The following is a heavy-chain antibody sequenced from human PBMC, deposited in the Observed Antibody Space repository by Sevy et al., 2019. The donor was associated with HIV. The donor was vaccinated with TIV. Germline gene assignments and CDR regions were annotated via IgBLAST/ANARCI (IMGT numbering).Heavy chain of an antibody. V-gene: IGHV3-7*01. Sequence: GGSLRLSCAASGFSFTWYWMSWVRQTPEKGLEWVANIKQDGSDKNYVDSVKGRFTISRDNAKNSMYLQMNSLRAEDTAVYYCASTGGSRHNDAFDTWGQGTMVTVSS. J-gene: IGHJ3*02. CDR2: IKQDGSDK. D-gene: IGHD2-8*02. CDR1: GFSFTWYW. CDR3: ASTGGSRHNDAFDT.